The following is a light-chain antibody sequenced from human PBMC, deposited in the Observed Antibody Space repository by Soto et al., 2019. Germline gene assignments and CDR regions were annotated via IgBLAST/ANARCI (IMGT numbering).Light chain of an antibody. V-gene: IGKV3D-20*02. J-gene: IGKJ5*01. CDR1: QSISSSY. CDR3: QQRSNWPIT. Sequence: EIVLTQSPGTLSLSPWERATLSCRASQSISSSYLAWYQQKPGQVPRLLIYDASNRATGIPARFSGSGSGTDFTLTISSLEPEDFAVYYCQQRSNWPITFGQGTRLEIK. CDR2: DAS.